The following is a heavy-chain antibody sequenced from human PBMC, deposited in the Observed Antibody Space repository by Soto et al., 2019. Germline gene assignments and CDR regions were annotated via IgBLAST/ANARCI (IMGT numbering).Heavy chain of an antibody. J-gene: IGHJ4*02. CDR3: AAEGYCSGGSCKVDGY. V-gene: IGHV1-58*01. D-gene: IGHD2-15*01. CDR1: GFTFTSSA. CDR2: IVVGSGNT. Sequence: ASGKGSCNASGFTFTSSAVQWVRQARGQRLEWIGWIVVGSGNTNYAQKFQERVTITRDMSTSTAYMELSSLRSEDTAVYYCAAEGYCSGGSCKVDGYWGQGTLVPVSS.